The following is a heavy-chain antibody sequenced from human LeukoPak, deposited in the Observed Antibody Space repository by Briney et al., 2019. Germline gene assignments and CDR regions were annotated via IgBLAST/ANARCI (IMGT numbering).Heavy chain of an antibody. CDR1: GGSISSYY. CDR2: IYYSGST. Sequence: SETRSLTCTGSGGSISSYYWSWLRQPPGKGRARIGNIYYSGSTNDYPSRKSRVTISVDTSKNQFSLKLSSVTAADTAVYYCARDGGAYCSGGSCYSGWYFELWGRGTLVTVSS. V-gene: IGHV4-59*01. CDR3: ARDGGAYCSGGSCYSGWYFEL. J-gene: IGHJ2*01. D-gene: IGHD2-15*01.